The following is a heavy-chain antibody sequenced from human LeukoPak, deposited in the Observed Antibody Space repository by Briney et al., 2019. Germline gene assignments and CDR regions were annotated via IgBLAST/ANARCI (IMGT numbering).Heavy chain of an antibody. D-gene: IGHD5-12*01. Sequence: GESLKISCTASGYSFANYWIGWVRQMPGKGLEFMGIVYPGNSHTKYSPSFQGQVTMSADKSLSTAYMQWSSLKASDTAMYYCARQGYSGYDYVDYWGQGTLVTVSS. V-gene: IGHV5-51*01. J-gene: IGHJ4*02. CDR2: VYPGNSHT. CDR1: GYSFANYW. CDR3: ARQGYSGYDYVDY.